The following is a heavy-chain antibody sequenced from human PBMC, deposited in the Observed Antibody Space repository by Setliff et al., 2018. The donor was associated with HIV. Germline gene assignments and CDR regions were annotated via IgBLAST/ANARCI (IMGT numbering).Heavy chain of an antibody. Sequence: SETLSLTCAVYGGSFSGYYWSWIRQPPGKGLEWIGEINHSGNTNYNPSLKSRVTISVDTSKNQFSLKLSSVTAADTAVYYCARRRETIVVVIGIPNWYFDLWGRGTLVTVSS. D-gene: IGHD2-21*01. V-gene: IGHV4-34*01. CDR3: ARRRETIVVVIGIPNWYFDL. J-gene: IGHJ2*01. CDR1: GGSFSGYY. CDR2: INHSGNT.